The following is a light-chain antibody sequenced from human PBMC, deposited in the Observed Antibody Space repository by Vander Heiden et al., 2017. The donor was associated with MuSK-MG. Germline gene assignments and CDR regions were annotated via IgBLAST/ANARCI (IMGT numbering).Light chain of an antibody. V-gene: IGKV3-11*01. J-gene: IGKJ5*01. CDR2: EAA. CDR3: QQRSNGHLSIT. CDR1: QSISRS. Sequence: EVVLTQSPATLSLSPGERATLSCRARQSISRSLAWYQQKPGQAPRLLIYEAATRATGIPTRFSGGGFGTDFTLTISSLEPEDFAVYYCQQRSNGHLSITFGQGTPLEIK.